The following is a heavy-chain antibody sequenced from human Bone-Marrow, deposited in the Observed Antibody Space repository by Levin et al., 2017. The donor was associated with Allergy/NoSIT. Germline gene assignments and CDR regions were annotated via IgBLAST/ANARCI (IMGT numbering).Heavy chain of an antibody. Sequence: SQTLSLTCTVSGGSISSYYWAWIRQPPGKGLEWIGSLYHSGTTFYNPSLKSRVTISVDTSTNQFSLSLRSVTAADTAVYYCARHGWISVTTAKPIYWYFDLWGRGSLVPVSS. CDR1: GGSISSYY. D-gene: IGHD4-17*01. V-gene: IGHV4-39*01. CDR3: ARHGWISVTTAKPIYWYFDL. CDR2: LYHSGTT. J-gene: IGHJ2*01.